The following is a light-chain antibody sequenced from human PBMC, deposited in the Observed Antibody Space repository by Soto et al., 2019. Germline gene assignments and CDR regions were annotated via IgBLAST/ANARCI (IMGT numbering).Light chain of an antibody. CDR3: CSYAGGRSPYV. CDR1: TSDVGSYDL. J-gene: IGLJ1*01. V-gene: IGLV2-23*02. CDR2: EVS. Sequence: QSVLTQPASVSGSPGQSITISCTGTTSDVGSYDLVSWYQQHPGKAPKNMIYEVSKRPSGDSNRFSGSKSGNTASLTISWLQAEDEADYYCCSYAGGRSPYVFGTGTKVTVL.